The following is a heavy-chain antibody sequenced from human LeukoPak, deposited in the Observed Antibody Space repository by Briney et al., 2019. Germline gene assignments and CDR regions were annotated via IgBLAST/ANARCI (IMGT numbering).Heavy chain of an antibody. D-gene: IGHD2-15*01. J-gene: IGHJ5*02. CDR3: GRSREGPKYCSGGSCYLYWFDL. Sequence: SVKVSCKASGGTFSSYAISWVRQAPGQGLEWMGGIIPIFGTANYAQKFQGRVTMTADESTSTAYMELSSLRSEDTAVYYCGRSREGPKYCSGGSCYLYWFDLWGQGTLVTVSS. CDR2: IIPIFGTA. CDR1: GGTFSSYA. V-gene: IGHV1-69*13.